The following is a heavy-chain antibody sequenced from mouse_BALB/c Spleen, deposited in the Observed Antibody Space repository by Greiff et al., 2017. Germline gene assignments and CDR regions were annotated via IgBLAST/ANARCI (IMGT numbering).Heavy chain of an antibody. Sequence: QVQLQQPGAELVKPGASVKLSCKASGYTFTSYYMYWVKQRPGQGLEWIGGINPSNGGTNFNEKFKDKAILTVDKSSSTAYMQLSSLTSEDSAVYYCASRAATGAMDYWGQGTSVTVSS. CDR2: INPSNGGT. D-gene: IGHD1-2*01. CDR1: GYTFTSYY. V-gene: IGHV1S81*02. J-gene: IGHJ4*01. CDR3: ASRAATGAMDY.